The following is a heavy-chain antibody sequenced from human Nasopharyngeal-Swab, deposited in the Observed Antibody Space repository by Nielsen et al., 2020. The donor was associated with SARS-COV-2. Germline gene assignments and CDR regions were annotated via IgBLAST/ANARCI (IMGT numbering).Heavy chain of an antibody. CDR2: IDAGNGNT. J-gene: IGHJ4*02. Sequence: ASVKVSCKASGYTFTSYAMHWVRQAPGQRLEWMGWIDAGNGNTKYSQKFQGRVTITRDTSASTAYMELSSLRSEDTAVYYCAREGSYSNIGYWGQGTLVTVSS. V-gene: IGHV1-3*01. D-gene: IGHD1-26*01. CDR3: AREGSYSNIGY. CDR1: GYTFTSYA.